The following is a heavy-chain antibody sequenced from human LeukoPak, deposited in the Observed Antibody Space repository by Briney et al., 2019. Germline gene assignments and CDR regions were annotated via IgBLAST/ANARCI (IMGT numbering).Heavy chain of an antibody. V-gene: IGHV3-23*01. Sequence: PGGSLRLSCAASGFTFSSYAMSWVRQAPGKGLEWVSAISGSGGSTYYADSVKGRFAISRDNSKNTLYLQMNSLRAEDTAVYYCAKDLYGYVSNWFDPWGQGTLVTVSS. D-gene: IGHD5-12*01. CDR3: AKDLYGYVSNWFDP. J-gene: IGHJ5*02. CDR2: ISGSGGST. CDR1: GFTFSSYA.